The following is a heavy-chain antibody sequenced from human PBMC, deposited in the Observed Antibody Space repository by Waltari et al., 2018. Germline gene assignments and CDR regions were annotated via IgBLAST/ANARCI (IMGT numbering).Heavy chain of an antibody. V-gene: IGHV4-34*01. CDR1: GEWYTINY. D-gene: IGHD6-19*01. J-gene: IGHJ4*02. CDR2: INHSGNT. Sequence: QVQLLQWGAGLLKPSETLSLTCAVSGEWYTINYWSWIRQSPGKGLEWIGEINHSGNTNYNPSLKSRVTISVYTSKKQVSLSLSSVTAADTAVYYCARLLIEDSGFGWYSFDYWGQGSPVIVSS. CDR3: ARLLIEDSGFGWYSFDY.